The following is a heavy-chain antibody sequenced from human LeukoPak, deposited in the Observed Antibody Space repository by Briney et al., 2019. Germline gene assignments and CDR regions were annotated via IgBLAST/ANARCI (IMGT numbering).Heavy chain of an antibody. CDR3: AREDRYSSGSFDY. Sequence: GGSLRLSCAASGIIVNSNHMSWVRQAPGKGLEWVSAIYSGGSAHYADSVKGRFTISRDNSKNTLYLHMNSLRTEDTALYYCAREDRYSSGSFDYWGQGTLVTVSS. V-gene: IGHV3-66*02. D-gene: IGHD6-19*01. J-gene: IGHJ4*02. CDR2: IYSGGSA. CDR1: GIIVNSNH.